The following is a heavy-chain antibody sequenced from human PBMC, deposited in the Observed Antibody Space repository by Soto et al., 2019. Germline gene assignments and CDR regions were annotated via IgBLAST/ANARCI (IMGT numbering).Heavy chain of an antibody. J-gene: IGHJ3*02. CDR1: GGSISSSSYY. D-gene: IGHD4-17*01. CDR2: IYYSGST. V-gene: IGHV4-39*01. Sequence: QLQLQESGPGLVKPSETLSLTCTVSGGSISSSSYYWGWIRQPPGKGLEWIGSIYYSGSTYYNPSLKSRVTISVDTSKNQFSLKLSYVTAADTAVYYCARHGMTTVTTTLDAFDIWGQGTMVTVSS. CDR3: ARHGMTTVTTTLDAFDI.